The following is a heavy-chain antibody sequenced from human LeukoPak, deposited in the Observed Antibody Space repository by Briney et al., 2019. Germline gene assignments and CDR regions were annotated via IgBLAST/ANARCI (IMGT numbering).Heavy chain of an antibody. D-gene: IGHD6-19*01. V-gene: IGHV1-69*04. CDR3: ARDAPQWRNAFDF. CDR2: IIPILGIA. J-gene: IGHJ3*01. Sequence: SVKVSCKASGGTFSSYAISWVRQAPGQGLEWMGRIIPILGIANYAQKFQGRVTITADKSTSTAYMELSSLRSEDTAVYYCARDAPQWRNAFDFWGQGTMVTVSS. CDR1: GGTFSSYA.